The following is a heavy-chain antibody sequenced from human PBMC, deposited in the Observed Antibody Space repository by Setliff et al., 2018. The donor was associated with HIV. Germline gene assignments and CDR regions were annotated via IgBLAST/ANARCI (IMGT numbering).Heavy chain of an antibody. CDR1: GYTFTSYF. J-gene: IGHJ4*02. CDR3: ARVRVGATPLDY. V-gene: IGHV1-69*10. CDR2: IIPIVGIA. Sequence: SVKVSCKAFGYTFTSYFLHWVRQAPGQGLEWMGVIIPIVGIANYVQKFQGRVTITADKSTSTVYMELRSLRSDDTAVYYCARVRVGATPLDYWGQGTLVTVSS. D-gene: IGHD1-26*01.